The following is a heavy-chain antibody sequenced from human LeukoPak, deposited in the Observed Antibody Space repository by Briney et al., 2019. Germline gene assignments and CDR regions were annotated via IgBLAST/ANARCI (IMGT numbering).Heavy chain of an antibody. CDR1: GFTFSSYA. D-gene: IGHD3-10*01. CDR3: AKEELWFGAVVAYFDY. Sequence: GGSLRLSCAASGFTFSSYAMSWVRQAPGKGLEWVSAISGSGGSTYYADSVKGRFTISRDNSKNTLYLQMNSLRAEDTAVYYCAKEELWFGAVVAYFDYWGQGTLVTVSS. J-gene: IGHJ4*02. V-gene: IGHV3-23*01. CDR2: ISGSGGST.